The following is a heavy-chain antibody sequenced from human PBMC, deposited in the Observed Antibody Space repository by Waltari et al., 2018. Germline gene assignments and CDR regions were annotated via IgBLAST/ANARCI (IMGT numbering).Heavy chain of an antibody. V-gene: IGHV4-59*01. CDR2: IYYSGST. CDR3: ARDRAYSQGVGWFDP. Sequence: QVQLQESGPGLVKPSETLSLPCTVSGGSISSFYWSWIREPPGKGLEWIGFIYYSGSTNYNPSFRSRVTVSVDMSKNQFSLKLNSVTAADTAVYYCARDRAYSQGVGWFDPWGQGTLVTVSS. CDR1: GGSISSFY. D-gene: IGHD5-18*01. J-gene: IGHJ5*02.